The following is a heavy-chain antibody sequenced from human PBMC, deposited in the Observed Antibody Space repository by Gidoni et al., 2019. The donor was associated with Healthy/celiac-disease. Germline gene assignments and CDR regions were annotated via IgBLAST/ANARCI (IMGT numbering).Heavy chain of an antibody. D-gene: IGHD1-26*01. CDR1: GFTFSSYS. V-gene: IGHV3-48*01. Sequence: EVQLVESGVGLVQPGGSLRLSCPASGFTFSSYSMNWVRQAPGKGLEWVSYISSSSSTIYYADSVKGRFTISRDNAKNSLYLQMNSLRAEDTAVYYCAKGQLAPGVGATPFDYWGQGTLVTVSS. CDR3: AKGQLAPGVGATPFDY. J-gene: IGHJ4*02. CDR2: ISSSSSTI.